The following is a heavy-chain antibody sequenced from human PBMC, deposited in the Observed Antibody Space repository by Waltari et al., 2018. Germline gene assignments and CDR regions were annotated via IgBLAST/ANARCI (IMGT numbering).Heavy chain of an antibody. CDR2: IYSSGNT. D-gene: IGHD1-26*01. Sequence: QLQLQESGPGLVTPSETLSLTCSVSGGSISNYSWSWVRQPAGKGLEWIGHIYSSGNTNSNPSLKNRITMSVDTSKNRFSLKLSSVTAADTAVYYCARDQKGSGSPDPFDYWGQGTLVTVSS. CDR3: ARDQKGSGSPDPFDY. V-gene: IGHV4-4*07. CDR1: GGSISNYS. J-gene: IGHJ4*02.